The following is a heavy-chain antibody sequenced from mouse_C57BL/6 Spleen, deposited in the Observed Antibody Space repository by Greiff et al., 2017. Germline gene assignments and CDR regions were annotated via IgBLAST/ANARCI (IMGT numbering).Heavy chain of an antibody. J-gene: IGHJ1*03. D-gene: IGHD1-1*01. CDR1: GYTFTSYG. CDR3: ARGDLLLRYWYFDV. CDR2: IYPRSGNT. Sequence: VKLVESGAELARPGASVKLSCKASGYTFTSYGISWVKQRTGQGLEWIGEIYPRSGNTYYNEKFKGKATLTADKSSSTAYMELRSLTSEDSAVYFCARGDLLLRYWYFDVWGTGTTVTVSS. V-gene: IGHV1-81*01.